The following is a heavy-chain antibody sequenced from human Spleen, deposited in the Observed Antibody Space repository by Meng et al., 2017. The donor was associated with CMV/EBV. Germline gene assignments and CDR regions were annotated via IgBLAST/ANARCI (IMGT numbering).Heavy chain of an antibody. Sequence: GESLKISCAASGFTFSSYAMHWVRQAPGKGLEWVALISYDGSNTYYADSVKGRFTFSRDNSKNTLYLQMNSLRAEDTAVYYCAKDRRYYDSSGYYFDYWGQGTLVTVSS. CDR1: GFTFSSYA. CDR3: AKDRRYYDSSGYYFDY. V-gene: IGHV3-30-3*01. J-gene: IGHJ4*02. CDR2: ISYDGSNT. D-gene: IGHD3-22*01.